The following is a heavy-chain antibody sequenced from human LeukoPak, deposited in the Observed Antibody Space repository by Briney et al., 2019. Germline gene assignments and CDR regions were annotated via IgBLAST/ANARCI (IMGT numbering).Heavy chain of an antibody. D-gene: IGHD2-2*01. CDR1: GGSISSYY. J-gene: IGHJ4*02. CDR2: IYTSGST. Sequence: SETLSLTCTVSGGSISSYYWSWLRQPAGKGLEWIGRIYTSGSTNYNPSLKSRVTMSVDTSKNQFSLKLSSVTAADTAVYYCAREYRSSRHTFDYWGQGTLVTVSS. CDR3: AREYRSSRHTFDY. V-gene: IGHV4-4*07.